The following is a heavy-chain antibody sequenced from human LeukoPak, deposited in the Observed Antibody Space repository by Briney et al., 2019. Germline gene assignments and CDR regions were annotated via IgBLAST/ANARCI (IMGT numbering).Heavy chain of an antibody. V-gene: IGHV3-7*03. D-gene: IGHD6-13*01. J-gene: IGHJ5*02. CDR2: IKQDGSEK. Sequence: PGGSLRLSCTTSGFFFSTYWMNWVRQAPGKGLEWVAAIKQDGSEKYYVDSVKGRFTISRDNAKNSLYLQMNSLRAEDTALYYCAKGTLYSSSWSDWFDPWGQGTLVTVSS. CDR1: GFFFSTYW. CDR3: AKGTLYSSSWSDWFDP.